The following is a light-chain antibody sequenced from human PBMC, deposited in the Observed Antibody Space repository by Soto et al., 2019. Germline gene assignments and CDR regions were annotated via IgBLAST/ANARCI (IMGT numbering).Light chain of an antibody. V-gene: IGKV3-15*01. CDR3: QQYNYWPPMYT. J-gene: IGKJ2*01. CDR2: SAS. CDR1: RTVSTN. Sequence: ETVMTQSPATLSVSPGERATLSCRASRTVSTNLAWYQQKPGQVPRLLIYSASTRATGIPARFSGSGSGTEFTLTIDSLQSEDSAVYYCQQYNYWPPMYTFGQGTKLEIK.